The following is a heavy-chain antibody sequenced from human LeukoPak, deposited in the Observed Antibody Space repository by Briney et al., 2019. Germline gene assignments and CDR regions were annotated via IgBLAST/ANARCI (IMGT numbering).Heavy chain of an antibody. V-gene: IGHV3-11*01. Sequence: GGSLRLSCAASGFTFSDYYMNWIRQAPGKGLEWVSYISSSGNTIYDADSVKGRFTISRDKSNNTLYLQMNSLRAEDTAVYYCARGPGKASFDYWGQGTLVTVSS. D-gene: IGHD3-10*01. CDR2: ISSSGNTI. CDR1: GFTFSDYY. J-gene: IGHJ4*02. CDR3: ARGPGKASFDY.